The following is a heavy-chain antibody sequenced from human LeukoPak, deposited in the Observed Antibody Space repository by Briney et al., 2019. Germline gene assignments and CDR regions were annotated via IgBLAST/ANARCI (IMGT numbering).Heavy chain of an antibody. CDR2: IRYDGSNK. D-gene: IGHD2-21*01. CDR3: VKIDSKAFDI. CDR1: GFTFSSYG. V-gene: IGHV3-30*02. J-gene: IGHJ3*02. Sequence: GGSLRLSCAASGFTFSSYGMHWVRQAPGKGLEWVAFIRYDGSNKYYADSVKGRFTISRDNSKNTLYLQMNSLRAEDTAVYYCVKIDSKAFDIWGQGTMVTVSS.